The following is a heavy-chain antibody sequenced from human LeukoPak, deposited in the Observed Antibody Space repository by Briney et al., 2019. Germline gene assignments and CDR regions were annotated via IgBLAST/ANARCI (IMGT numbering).Heavy chain of an antibody. J-gene: IGHJ4*02. CDR1: GFTFSSFE. CDR2: ISSSGSTL. V-gene: IGHV3-48*03. D-gene: IGHD3-10*01. CDR3: VRGLDYNVAWVY. Sequence: GGSLRLSCVVSGFTFSSFEMNWVRQAPGRGLEWVSYISSSGSTLYYADSVKGRFSISRDNAKNSLYLQMNSLRAEDTAVYYCVRGLDYNVAWVYWGQGTLVTVSS.